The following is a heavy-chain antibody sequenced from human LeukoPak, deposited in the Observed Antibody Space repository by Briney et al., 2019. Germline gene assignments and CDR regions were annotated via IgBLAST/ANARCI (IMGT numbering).Heavy chain of an antibody. CDR2: ISAYNGNT. D-gene: IGHD2-2*01. J-gene: IGHJ3*02. CDR3: AISLNYCSSTSCYGAFDI. CDR1: GYTFTSYG. V-gene: IGHV1-18*01. Sequence: ASVKVSCKASGYTFTSYGISWVRQAPGQGLEWMGWISAYNGNTNYAQKLQGRVTMTTDTSTSTAYMELRSLRSDDTAVYYCAISLNYCSSTSCYGAFDIWGQGTMVTVSS.